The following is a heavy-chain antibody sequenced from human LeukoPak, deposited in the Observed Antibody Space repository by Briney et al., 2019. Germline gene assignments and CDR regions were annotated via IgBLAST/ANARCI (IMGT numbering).Heavy chain of an antibody. CDR3: ARDGTEGNAFDI. Sequence: GGSLRLSCAASGFTFSSYAMHWVRQAPGKGLEWVAVISYDGSNKYYADSVKGQFTISRDNSKNTLYLQMNSLRAEDTAVYYCARDGTEGNAFDIWGQGTMVTVSS. J-gene: IGHJ3*02. CDR2: ISYDGSNK. CDR1: GFTFSSYA. V-gene: IGHV3-30-3*01. D-gene: IGHD3/OR15-3a*01.